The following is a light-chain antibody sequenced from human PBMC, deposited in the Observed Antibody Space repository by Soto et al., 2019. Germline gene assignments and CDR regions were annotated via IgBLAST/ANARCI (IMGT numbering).Light chain of an antibody. CDR1: QNINKW. J-gene: IGKJ1*01. CDR3: QHGWS. Sequence: DVQMTQSPSTLSASIGDRVTITCRARQNINKWLAWYQQKPGKPPQFLIYDASILQSGVPSRFIGSGFETEFTLTVHILKHDDFATYYCQHGWSFGQGTNVE. V-gene: IGKV1-5*01. CDR2: DAS.